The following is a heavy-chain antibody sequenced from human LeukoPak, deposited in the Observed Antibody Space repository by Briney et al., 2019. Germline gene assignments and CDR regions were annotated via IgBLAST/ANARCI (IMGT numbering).Heavy chain of an antibody. J-gene: IGHJ5*02. D-gene: IGHD4-17*01. CDR1: GFTFSSHS. Sequence: GGSLRLSCAASGFTFSSHSMNWVRQAPGKGLEWVSYISSSSSTIYYADSVKGRFTISRDNAKNSLYLQVNSLRAEDTAVYYCARDRGVTTVFSGSFWFDPWGQGTLVTVSS. V-gene: IGHV3-48*01. CDR3: ARDRGVTTVFSGSFWFDP. CDR2: ISSSSSTI.